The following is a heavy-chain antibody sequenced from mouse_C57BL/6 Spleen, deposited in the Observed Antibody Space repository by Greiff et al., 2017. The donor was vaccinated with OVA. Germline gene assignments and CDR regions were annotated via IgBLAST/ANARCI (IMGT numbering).Heavy chain of an antibody. V-gene: IGHV7-1*01. D-gene: IGHD2-5*01. CDR3: ARDALYSNYEEGIAMDY. Sequence: EVKLVESGGGLVQSGRSLRLSCATSGFTFSDFYMEWVRQAPGKGLEWIAASRNKANDYTTEYSASVKGRFIVSRDTSQSILYLQMNALRAEDTAIYYCARDALYSNYEEGIAMDYWGQGTSVTVAS. J-gene: IGHJ4*01. CDR2: SRNKANDYTT. CDR1: GFTFSDFY.